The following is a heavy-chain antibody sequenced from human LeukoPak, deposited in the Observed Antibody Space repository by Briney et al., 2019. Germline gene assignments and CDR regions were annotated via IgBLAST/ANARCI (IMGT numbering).Heavy chain of an antibody. CDR1: GFTFSSYA. V-gene: IGHV3-23*01. D-gene: IGHD2-2*01. Sequence: GGSLRLSCAASGFTFSSYAMSWLRQAPGKGLEWVSAISGSGGSTYYADSVKGRFTISRDNSKNTLYLQLNSLRAEDTAVYYCAKDRSEWFVVVPAAMEGGLAVAGTGDYWGQGTLVTVSS. CDR2: ISGSGGST. J-gene: IGHJ4*02. CDR3: AKDRSEWFVVVPAAMEGGLAVAGTGDY.